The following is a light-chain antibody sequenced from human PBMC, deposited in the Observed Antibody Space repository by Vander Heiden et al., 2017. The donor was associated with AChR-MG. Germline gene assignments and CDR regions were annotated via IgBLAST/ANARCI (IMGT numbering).Light chain of an antibody. V-gene: IGKV4-1*01. J-gene: IGKJ4*01. CDR2: WAS. CDR1: QSVLYSTNNKNY. Sequence: DIVMTQSPDSLAVSLGERATINCKYSQSVLYSTNNKNYLAWYQQKPGQPPKLLIYWASARQSGVPDRISGSGSGTDFTLTISSLQAEDVAIYYCQQYFVPPLTFGGGTKVEIK. CDR3: QQYFVPPLT.